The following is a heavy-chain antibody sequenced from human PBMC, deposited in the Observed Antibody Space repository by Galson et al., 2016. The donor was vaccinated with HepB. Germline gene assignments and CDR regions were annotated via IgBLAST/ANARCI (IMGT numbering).Heavy chain of an antibody. CDR3: ARDSDGGFDGFDV. CDR2: VYYTGSV. D-gene: IGHD2-15*01. J-gene: IGHJ3*01. V-gene: IGHV4-59*01. CDR1: GTSISSYY. Sequence: SETLSLTCTVSGTSISSYYWTWIRQSPGKGLEWIGYVYYTGSVLYNPSLKSRVSMSMDTSKNQFFLELTSVTAADTAVYFCARDSDGGFDGFDVWGQGTMVIVSS.